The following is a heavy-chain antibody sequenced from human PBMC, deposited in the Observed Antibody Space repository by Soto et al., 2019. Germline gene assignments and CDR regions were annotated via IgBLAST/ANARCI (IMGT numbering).Heavy chain of an antibody. CDR3: ATGMGRAAADY. D-gene: IGHD6-13*01. Sequence: ASVKVSCKASGYTFTSYYMHWVRQAPGQGLEWMGWISANNGNTNYAQKLQGRVTMTTDTSTSTAYMELRSLRSDDTAVYYCATGMGRAAADYWGQGTLVTVSS. J-gene: IGHJ4*02. V-gene: IGHV1-18*04. CDR1: GYTFTSYY. CDR2: ISANNGNT.